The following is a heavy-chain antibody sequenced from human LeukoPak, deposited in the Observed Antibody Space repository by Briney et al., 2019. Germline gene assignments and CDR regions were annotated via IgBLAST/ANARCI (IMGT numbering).Heavy chain of an antibody. Sequence: ASVKVSCKASGYTFTSYGISWVRQAPGQGLEWMGWISAYNGNTNYAQKLQGRVTMTTDTSTSTAYMELRSLRSEDTAVYYCARGDTIFGVVIDVFGYWGQGTLVTVSS. J-gene: IGHJ4*02. D-gene: IGHD3-3*01. CDR2: ISAYNGNT. CDR1: GYTFTSYG. CDR3: ARGDTIFGVVIDVFGY. V-gene: IGHV1-18*01.